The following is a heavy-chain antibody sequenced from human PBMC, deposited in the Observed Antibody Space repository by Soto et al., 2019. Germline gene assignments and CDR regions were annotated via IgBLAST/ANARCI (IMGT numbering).Heavy chain of an antibody. V-gene: IGHV4-59*01. CDR2: IYYSGST. Sequence: PSETLSLTCTVSGGSISSYYWSWIRQPPGKGLEWIGYIYYSGSTNYNPSLKSRVTISVDTSKNQFSLKLSSVTAADTAVYYCARGTGLAVAATGFDYWGQGTLVTVSS. CDR3: ARGTGLAVAATGFDY. J-gene: IGHJ4*02. D-gene: IGHD6-19*01. CDR1: GGSISSYY.